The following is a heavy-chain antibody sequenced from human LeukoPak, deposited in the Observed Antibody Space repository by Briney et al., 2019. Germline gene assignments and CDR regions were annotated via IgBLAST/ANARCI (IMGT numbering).Heavy chain of an antibody. CDR1: GFTFSSYS. CDR3: ARDRGTKGNAFDI. V-gene: IGHV3-21*01. D-gene: IGHD2-2*01. Sequence: GGSLRLSCAASGFTFSSYSMNWVRQAPGKGLEWVSSISSSSSYIYYADSVKGRFTISRDNAKNSLYLQMNSLRAEDTAVYYCARDRGTKGNAFDIWGQGTMVTVSS. CDR2: ISSSSSYI. J-gene: IGHJ3*02.